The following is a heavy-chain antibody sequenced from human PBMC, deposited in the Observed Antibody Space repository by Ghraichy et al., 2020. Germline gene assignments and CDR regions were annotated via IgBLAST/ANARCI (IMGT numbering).Heavy chain of an antibody. J-gene: IGHJ5*02. CDR1: GYTFTSYG. Sequence: ASVKVSCKASGYTFTSYGISWVRQAPGQGLEWMGWISAYNGNTNYAQKLQGRVTMTTDTSTSTAYMELRSLRSDDTAVYYCARDFDQNYYDSSGYSPFDPWGQGTLVTVSS. V-gene: IGHV1-18*01. D-gene: IGHD3-22*01. CDR2: ISAYNGNT. CDR3: ARDFDQNYYDSSGYSPFDP.